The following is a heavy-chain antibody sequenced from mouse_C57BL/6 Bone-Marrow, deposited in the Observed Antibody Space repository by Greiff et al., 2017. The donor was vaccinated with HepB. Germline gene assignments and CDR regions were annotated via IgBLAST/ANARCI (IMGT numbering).Heavy chain of an antibody. D-gene: IGHD1-1*01. CDR3: ATLYYGSSYGYFDY. V-gene: IGHV1-55*01. Sequence: QVQLQQPGAELVKPGASVKMSCKASGYTFTSYWITWVKQRPGQGLEWIGDIYPGSGSTNYNEKFKSKATLTVDTSSSTAYMQLSSLTSEDSAVYYCATLYYGSSYGYFDYCGQGTTLTVSS. CDR1: GYTFTSYW. CDR2: IYPGSGST. J-gene: IGHJ2*01.